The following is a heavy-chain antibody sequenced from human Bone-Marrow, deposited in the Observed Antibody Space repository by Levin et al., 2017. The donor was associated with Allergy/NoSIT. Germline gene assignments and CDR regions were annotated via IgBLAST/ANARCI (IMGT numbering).Heavy chain of an antibody. D-gene: IGHD4-23*01. J-gene: IGHJ2*01. Sequence: SQTLSLTCTVSGGSISSYYWSWIRQPPGKGLEWIGYIYYSGSTNYNPSLKSRVTISVDTSKNQFSLKLSSVTAADTAVYYCARDRGYGGNLWYFDLWGRGTLVTVSS. CDR3: ARDRGYGGNLWYFDL. CDR1: GGSISSYY. CDR2: IYYSGST. V-gene: IGHV4-59*01.